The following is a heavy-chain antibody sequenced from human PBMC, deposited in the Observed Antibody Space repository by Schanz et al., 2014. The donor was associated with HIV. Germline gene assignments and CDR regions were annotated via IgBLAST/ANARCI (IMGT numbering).Heavy chain of an antibody. D-gene: IGHD3-16*01. Sequence: QVQLQESGPGLVKPSETLSLICTVSGGSISSYYWSWIRQPPGKGLEWIGNMYYSGSTNYNPSLKRRVPISVDTSKNQFSPKLTSVTAADTAVYYCARVPPPSKGLPWGDYYYGLDVWGQGTSVTVSS. V-gene: IGHV4-59*01. J-gene: IGHJ6*02. CDR3: ARVPPPSKGLPWGDYYYGLDV. CDR1: GGSISSYY. CDR2: MYYSGST.